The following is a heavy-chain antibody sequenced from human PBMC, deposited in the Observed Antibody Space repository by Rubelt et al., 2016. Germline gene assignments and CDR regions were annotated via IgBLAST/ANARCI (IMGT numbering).Heavy chain of an antibody. D-gene: IGHD3-10*01. CDR2: EGGTT. CDR3: TTEDTGLDY. J-gene: IGHJ4*02. Sequence: EGGTTDYAAPVKGRFTISRDDSKNTLYLQMNSLKTEDTAVYYCTTEDTGLDYWGQGTLVTVSS. V-gene: IGHV3-15*01.